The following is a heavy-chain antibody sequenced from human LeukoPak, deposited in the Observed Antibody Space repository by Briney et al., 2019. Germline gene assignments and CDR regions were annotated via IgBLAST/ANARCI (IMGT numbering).Heavy chain of an antibody. CDR3: ARGRGNIVVVPAAIGVRSPRDNWFDP. CDR1: GGSFSGYY. V-gene: IGHV4-34*01. CDR2: INHSGST. J-gene: IGHJ5*02. D-gene: IGHD2-2*02. Sequence: PSETLSLTCAVDGGSFSGYYWSWIRQPPGKGLEWIGEINHSGSTNYNPSLKSRVTISVDTSKNQFSLKLSSVTAADTAVYYCARGRGNIVVVPAAIGVRSPRDNWFDPWGQGTLVTVSS.